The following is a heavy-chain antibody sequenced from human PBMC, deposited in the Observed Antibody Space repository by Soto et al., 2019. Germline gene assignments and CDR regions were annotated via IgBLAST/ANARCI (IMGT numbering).Heavy chain of an antibody. Sequence: GASVKVSCKASGGTFSSYAISWVRQAPGQGLEWMGGIIPIFGTANYAQKFRGRVTITADESTSTAYMELSSLRSEDTAVYYCARGSGNYYYYGMDVWGQGTTVTVSS. CDR2: IIPIFGTA. J-gene: IGHJ6*02. D-gene: IGHD2-15*01. CDR1: GGTFSSYA. CDR3: ARGSGNYYYYGMDV. V-gene: IGHV1-69*13.